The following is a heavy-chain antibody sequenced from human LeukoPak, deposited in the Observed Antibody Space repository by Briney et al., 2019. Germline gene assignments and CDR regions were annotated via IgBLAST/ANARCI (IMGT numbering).Heavy chain of an antibody. Sequence: PSETLSLTCTVSGGSISSYYWSWIRQPPGKGLEWIGYIYYSGSTNCNPSLKSRVTISVDTSKNQFSLKLSSVTAADTAVYYCATSAVAGLFDYWGQGTLVTVSS. CDR3: ATSAVAGLFDY. CDR2: IYYSGST. J-gene: IGHJ4*02. D-gene: IGHD6-19*01. CDR1: GGSISSYY. V-gene: IGHV4-59*01.